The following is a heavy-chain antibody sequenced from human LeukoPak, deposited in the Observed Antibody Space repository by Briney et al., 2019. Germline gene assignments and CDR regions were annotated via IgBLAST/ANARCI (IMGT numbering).Heavy chain of an antibody. CDR2: ISSSGSTI. J-gene: IGHJ3*02. CDR1: GFTFSDYY. Sequence: GGSLRLSCAASGFTFSDYYMSWIRQAPGKGLEWVSYISSSGSTIYYADSVKGRFTISRDNAKNSLYLQMNSLRAEDTAVYYCARDRAVAGDDAFDIWAKGQWSPSLQ. D-gene: IGHD6-19*01. CDR3: ARDRAVAGDDAFDI. V-gene: IGHV3-11*04.